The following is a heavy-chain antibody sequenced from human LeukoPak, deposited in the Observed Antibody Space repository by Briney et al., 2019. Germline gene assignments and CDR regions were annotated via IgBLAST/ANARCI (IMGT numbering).Heavy chain of an antibody. CDR1: GFTFSSYA. CDR3: AKVISSGSYYYFDY. Sequence: PGGSLRLSCAASGFTFSSYAMSWVRQAPGKGLEWVSAISGSGRDTYYADSVKGRFTISRDTSKNTLFLQMNTLRAEDTAVYYCAKVISSGSYYYFDYWGQGTPVTVSS. J-gene: IGHJ4*02. D-gene: IGHD1-26*01. CDR2: ISGSGRDT. V-gene: IGHV3-23*01.